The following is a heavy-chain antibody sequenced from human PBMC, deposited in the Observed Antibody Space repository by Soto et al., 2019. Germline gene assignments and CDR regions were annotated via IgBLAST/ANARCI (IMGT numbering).Heavy chain of an antibody. J-gene: IGHJ4*02. D-gene: IGHD6-19*01. CDR3: AKRTSGGYFDY. CDR2: ISGSGDST. Sequence: EVQLLESGGNLVQPGGSLRLSCAASGFTFSNYAMSWVRQAPGKGLEWVSVISGSGDSTYYADSVKGRFTISRDNSKNTLYLQMNSLRAEDTAVYYCAKRTSGGYFDYWGQGTLVTVSS. V-gene: IGHV3-23*01. CDR1: GFTFSNYA.